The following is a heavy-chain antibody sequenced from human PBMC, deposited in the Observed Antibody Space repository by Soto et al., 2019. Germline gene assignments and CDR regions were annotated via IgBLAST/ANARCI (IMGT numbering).Heavy chain of an antibody. CDR2: ISYDGSNK. J-gene: IGHJ6*02. D-gene: IGHD4-17*01. V-gene: IGHV3-30-3*01. Sequence: PVGSLRLSCAASGFTFSSYAMHWVRQAPGKGLEWVAAISYDGSNKYYADSVKGRFTISRDNSKNTLYLQMNSLRAEDTAVYYCARVRGYGGVYYYYGMDVWGQGTTVTVSS. CDR1: GFTFSSYA. CDR3: ARVRGYGGVYYYYGMDV.